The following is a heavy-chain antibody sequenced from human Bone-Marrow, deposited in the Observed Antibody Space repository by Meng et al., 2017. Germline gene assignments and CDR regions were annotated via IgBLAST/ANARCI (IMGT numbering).Heavy chain of an antibody. CDR3: ARGPAYDFWSGYQYYFDY. Sequence: SETLSLTCTVSGGSISSYYWSWIRQPPGKGLEWIGYIYYSGSTNYNPSLKSRVTISVDTSKNQFSLKLSSVTAADTAVYYCARGPAYDFWSGYQYYFDYWGQGTLVTVSS. V-gene: IGHV4-59*12. CDR2: IYYSGST. CDR1: GGSISSYY. D-gene: IGHD3-3*01. J-gene: IGHJ4*02.